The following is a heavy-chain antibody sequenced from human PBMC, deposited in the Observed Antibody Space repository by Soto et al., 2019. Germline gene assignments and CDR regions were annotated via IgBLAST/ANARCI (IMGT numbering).Heavy chain of an antibody. CDR1: GGTFSSYA. Sequence: QVQLVQSGAEVKKPGSSVKVSCKASGGTFSSYAISWVQQAPGQGLEWMGGIIPIFGTANYAQKFQGRVTITADESTSTAYMELSSLRSEDTAVYYCARDTLPDIVVVTVDHAFDIWGQGTMVTVSS. CDR3: ARDTLPDIVVVTVDHAFDI. D-gene: IGHD2-21*02. V-gene: IGHV1-69*01. J-gene: IGHJ3*02. CDR2: IIPIFGTA.